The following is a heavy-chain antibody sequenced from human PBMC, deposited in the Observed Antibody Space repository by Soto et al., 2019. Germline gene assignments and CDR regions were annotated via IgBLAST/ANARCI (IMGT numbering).Heavy chain of an antibody. D-gene: IGHD4-17*01. CDR2: IWYDGRNK. V-gene: IGHV3-33*01. J-gene: IGHJ4*02. CDR1: GFTFSSYG. Sequence: QVQLVESGGGVVQPGRSLRLSCAASGFTFSSYGKHWVRQAPGKGLEWVAVIWYDGRNKYYADSVKGRFTISRDNSKNTLYLQVNSLRAEDTAVYYCARDSTHDYGDYGPAYWGQGTLVTVSS. CDR3: ARDSTHDYGDYGPAY.